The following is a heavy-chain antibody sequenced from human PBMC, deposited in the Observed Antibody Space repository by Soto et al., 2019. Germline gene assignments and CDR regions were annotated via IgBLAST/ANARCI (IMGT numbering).Heavy chain of an antibody. J-gene: IGHJ6*02. V-gene: IGHV4-31*03. CDR2: IYYSGST. Sequence: PSETLSLTCTVSGGSISSGGYYWSWIRQHPGKGLEWIGYIYYSGSTYYNPSLKSRVTISVDTSKNQFSLKLSSVTAADTAVYYCAREARPDYDYVWGSYRYYYYGMDVGGQGNTVTVS. CDR1: GGSISSGGYY. CDR3: AREARPDYDYVWGSYRYYYYGMDV. D-gene: IGHD3-16*02.